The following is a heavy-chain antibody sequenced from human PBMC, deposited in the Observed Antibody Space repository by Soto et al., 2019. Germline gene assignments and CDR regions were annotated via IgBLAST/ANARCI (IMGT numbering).Heavy chain of an antibody. CDR1: GYTFTNFG. CDR3: ARGVGGSYYGDFDY. J-gene: IGHJ4*02. D-gene: IGHD1-26*01. Sequence: ASVKVSCKASGYTFTNFGISWVRQAPGQGLEWMGWISAYNGNTNYAQNFQGRVTMTRDTSISTAYMELSSLRSEDTAVYYCARGVGGSYYGDFDYWGQGTLVTVSS. V-gene: IGHV1-18*01. CDR2: ISAYNGNT.